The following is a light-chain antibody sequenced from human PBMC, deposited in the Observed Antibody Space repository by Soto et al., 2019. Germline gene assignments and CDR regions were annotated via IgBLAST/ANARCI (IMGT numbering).Light chain of an antibody. CDR1: SSNIGNNA. CDR2: YND. J-gene: IGLJ1*01. CDR3: AAWDDSLNGYV. Sequence: QSVLTQSPSVSEAPRQRVTISCSGSSSNIGNNAVNWYQQLPGKAPKLLIYYNDLLPSGVSDRFSGSKSGTSASLAISGLQSEDEAEYYCAAWDDSLNGYVFGTTTKLTVL. V-gene: IGLV1-36*01.